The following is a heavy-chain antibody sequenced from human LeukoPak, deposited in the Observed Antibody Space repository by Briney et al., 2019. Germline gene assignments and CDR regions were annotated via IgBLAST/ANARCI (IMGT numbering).Heavy chain of an antibody. J-gene: IGHJ6*02. D-gene: IGHD1-26*01. V-gene: IGHV4-39*01. CDR1: GGSISSSSYY. CDR2: IYYSGST. Sequence: SETLSLTCTVSGGSISSSSYYWGWIRQPPGKGLEWIGSIYYSGSTYYNPSLKSRVTISVDTSKNQFSLKLSSVTAADTAVYYCARHSPVRWELRYYGMDVWGQGTTVTVSS. CDR3: ARHSPVRWELRYYGMDV.